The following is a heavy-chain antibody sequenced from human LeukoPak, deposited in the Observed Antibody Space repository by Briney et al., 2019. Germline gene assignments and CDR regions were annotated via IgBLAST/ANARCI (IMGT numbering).Heavy chain of an antibody. CDR3: ARDQQMGSSWYYYYYYYMDV. CDR1: GFTFSSYS. V-gene: IGHV3-48*01. CDR2: ISSSSSTI. Sequence: GGSLRLSCAASGFTFSSYSMNWVRQAPGKGLEWVSYISSSSSTIYYADSVKGRFTISRDNAKNSLYLQMNSLRAEDTAVYYCARDQQMGSSWYYYYYYYMDVRGKGTTVTVSS. J-gene: IGHJ6*03. D-gene: IGHD6-13*01.